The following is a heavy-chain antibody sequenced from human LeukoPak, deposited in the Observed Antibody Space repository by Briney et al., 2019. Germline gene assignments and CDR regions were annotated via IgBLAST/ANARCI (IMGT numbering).Heavy chain of an antibody. CDR3: ARDSNGDYGFDY. CDR2: IIPIFGTA. Sequence: SVKVSCKASGGTFSSYAISWVRQAPGQGLEWMGGIIPIFGTANYAKKFQGRVTITTDETTSTAYMELSSLRAEDTAVYYCARDSNGDYGFDYWGQGTLVTVSS. V-gene: IGHV1-69*05. J-gene: IGHJ4*02. CDR1: GGTFSSYA. D-gene: IGHD4-17*01.